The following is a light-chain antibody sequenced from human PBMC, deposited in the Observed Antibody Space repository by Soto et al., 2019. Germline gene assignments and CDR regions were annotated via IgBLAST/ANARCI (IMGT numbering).Light chain of an antibody. CDR3: QHYTDWPHA. CDR2: GAS. Sequence: ETVMTQSPGTLSLSPGERATLSCRASQSVSTNLAWYQQIPGQAPRLLIYGASTRATGIPARFSGSGSGTEFTLAISSLQSEDFAVYSCQHYTDWPHASGLGTKV. CDR1: QSVSTN. J-gene: IGKJ1*01. V-gene: IGKV3-15*01.